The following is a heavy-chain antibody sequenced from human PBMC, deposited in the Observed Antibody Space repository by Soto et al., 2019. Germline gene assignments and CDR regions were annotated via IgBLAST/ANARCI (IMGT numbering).Heavy chain of an antibody. Sequence: PGGSLRLSCAAPGFTFSSYAMSWVRQAPEKGLEWVSSISGSGGSTYYADSVKGRFTISRDNSKNTLYLQMNSLRAEDTAVYYCAKADLDCTTTSCYGFDYWGQGTLVTVSS. J-gene: IGHJ4*02. CDR3: AKADLDCTTTSCYGFDY. CDR1: GFTFSSYA. CDR2: ISGSGGST. V-gene: IGHV3-23*01. D-gene: IGHD2-2*01.